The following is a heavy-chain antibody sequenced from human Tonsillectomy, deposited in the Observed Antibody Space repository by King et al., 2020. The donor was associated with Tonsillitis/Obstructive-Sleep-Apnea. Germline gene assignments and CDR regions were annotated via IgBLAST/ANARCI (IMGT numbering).Heavy chain of an antibody. CDR1: GFTFSSYG. D-gene: IGHD2-2*01. J-gene: IGHJ6*03. CDR2: IWYDGSNK. CDR3: ARVDSDIVVVPTVYYYYYYMDV. Sequence: VQLVESGGGVVQPGRSLRLSCAASGFTFSSYGMHWVRQAPGKGLEWVAVIWYDGSNKYYADSVKGRFTISRDNSKNTLYLQMNSLRAEDTVVYYCARVDSDIVVVPTVYYYYYYMDVWGKGTTVTVSS. V-gene: IGHV3-33*01.